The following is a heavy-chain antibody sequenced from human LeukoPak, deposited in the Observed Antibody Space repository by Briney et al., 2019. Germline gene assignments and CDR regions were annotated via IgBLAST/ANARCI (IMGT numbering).Heavy chain of an antibody. CDR1: GGTFSSYA. V-gene: IGHV1-69*13. D-gene: IGHD5-18*01. CDR2: IIPIFGTA. Sequence: SVKVSCKASGGTFSSYAISWVRQAPGQGLEWMGGIIPIFGTANYAQKFRGRVTITADESTSTAYMELSSLKSEDTAVYYCARSASGYSYGRWGYFDYWGQGTLVTVSS. CDR3: ARSASGYSYGRWGYFDY. J-gene: IGHJ4*02.